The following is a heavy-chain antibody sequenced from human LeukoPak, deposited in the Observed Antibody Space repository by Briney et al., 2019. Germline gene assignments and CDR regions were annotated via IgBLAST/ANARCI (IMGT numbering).Heavy chain of an antibody. CDR1: GFTFSSYS. CDR3: ARVEARTVTNFYYYGMDV. V-gene: IGHV3-48*01. J-gene: IGHJ6*02. Sequence: GGSLRLSCAASGFTFSSYSMNWVRQAPGKGLEWVSYISSSSSTIYYADSVKGRFTISRDNSKNTLYLQMNSLRAEDTAVYYCARVEARTVTNFYYYGMDVWGQGTTVTVSS. D-gene: IGHD4-17*01. CDR2: ISSSSSTI.